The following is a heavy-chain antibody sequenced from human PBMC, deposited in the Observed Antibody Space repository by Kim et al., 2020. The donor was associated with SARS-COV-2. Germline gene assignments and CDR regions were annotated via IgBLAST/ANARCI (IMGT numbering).Heavy chain of an antibody. CDR3: AKDQGWYLFDY. V-gene: IGHV3-23*01. J-gene: IGHJ4*02. CDR1: GFTFSSSA. Sequence: GGSLRLSCAASGFTFSSSAMSWVRQAPGKGLEWVSAISDTGGSTYYAASVKGRFTISRDNSKNTLYLQMNSLRAEDTAIYYCAKDQGWYLFDYWGQGTLVTVSS. CDR2: ISDTGGST. D-gene: IGHD2-15*01.